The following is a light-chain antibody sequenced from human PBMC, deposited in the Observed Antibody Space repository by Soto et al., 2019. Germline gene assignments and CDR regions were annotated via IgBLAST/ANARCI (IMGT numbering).Light chain of an antibody. V-gene: IGKV4-1*01. CDR2: WAS. J-gene: IGKJ2*01. CDR3: QQNESTPPT. Sequence: DIVMTQSPDSLAVSVGERATINCKSSQSVLYSSNNKNYLAWYQQRPGQPPKLLIYWASTRESGVPDRFSGSGSGTDFTLTITSLQAEDVAVYYCQQNESTPPTFGQGTKLEIK. CDR1: QSVLYSSNNKNY.